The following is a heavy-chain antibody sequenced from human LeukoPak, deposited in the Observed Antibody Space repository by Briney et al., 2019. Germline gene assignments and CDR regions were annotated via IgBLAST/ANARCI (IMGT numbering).Heavy chain of an antibody. J-gene: IGHJ4*02. CDR2: IRSSSSDI. D-gene: IGHD4-23*01. V-gene: IGHV3-21*01. CDR3: ARDTTTVVPPRDY. Sequence: GGSLRLSCAASGFTFSSYSMNWVRQAPGKGLEWVSFIRSSSSDIYYADSVKGRFTISRDNSKNTLYLQMNSLRAEDTAVYYCARDTTTVVPPRDYWGQGTLVTVSS. CDR1: GFTFSSYS.